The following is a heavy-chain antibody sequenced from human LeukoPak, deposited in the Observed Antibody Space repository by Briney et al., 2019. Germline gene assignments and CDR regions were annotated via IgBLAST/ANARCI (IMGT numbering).Heavy chain of an antibody. Sequence: GGSLRLSCAASGFTFSSYWMHWVRQAPGKGLVWVSRINSDGSSTSYADSVKGRFTISRDNSKNTLYLQMNSLRAEDTAVYYCARRSTVTMIVEWYFVYWGQGTLVTVSS. CDR1: GFTFSSYW. CDR2: INSDGSST. D-gene: IGHD3-22*01. J-gene: IGHJ4*02. CDR3: ARRSTVTMIVEWYFVY. V-gene: IGHV3-74*01.